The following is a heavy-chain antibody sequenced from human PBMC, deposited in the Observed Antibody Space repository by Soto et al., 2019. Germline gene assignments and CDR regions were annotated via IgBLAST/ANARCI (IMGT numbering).Heavy chain of an antibody. V-gene: IGHV3-66*01. CDR2: TYSGGDT. D-gene: IGHD2-8*01. CDR1: GFTVGNNY. J-gene: IGHJ4*02. CDR3: ARNVPVSALGY. Sequence: EVRLVESGGGLVQPGRSLRLSGAASGFTVGNNYMSWVRHAPGKGLEWVSVTYSGGDTRYADSVKGRFTMSRYSTKNTVYVHIGSMRVELTAVYFCARNVPVSALGYWGQGSLVTVSS.